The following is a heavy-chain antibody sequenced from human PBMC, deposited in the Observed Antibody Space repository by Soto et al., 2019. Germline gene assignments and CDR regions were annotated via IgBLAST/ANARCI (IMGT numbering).Heavy chain of an antibody. Sequence: PGRYLRLSCAGYGFNFIDYYIVWFRQSPGKGLDWVSSIIISGSNIHYAYCFNVRFRISVYNASKSLYLQINILIAEYTARYFCARGINRSGAYWGQETQVTVSS. CDR1: GFNFIDYY. V-gene: IGHV3-11*01. CDR2: IIISGSNI. CDR3: ARGINRSGAY. D-gene: IGHD3-10*01. J-gene: IGHJ4*02.